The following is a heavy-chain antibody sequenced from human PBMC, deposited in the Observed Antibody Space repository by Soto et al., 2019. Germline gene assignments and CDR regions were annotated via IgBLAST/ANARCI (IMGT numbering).Heavy chain of an antibody. CDR3: GADPDMPGANYYYYGMDV. CDR2: IVVRSGNT. J-gene: IGHJ6*04. Sequence: SLNVSCKASGFTFTSCALQRVRQARGQRLEGIGWIVVRSGNTNYAQKFQERATITRDMSTSTAYMELRSLRSEETAVYYCGADPDMPGANYYYYGMDVWGKGTTVPVSS. D-gene: IGHD1-26*01. V-gene: IGHV1-58*01. CDR1: GFTFTSCA.